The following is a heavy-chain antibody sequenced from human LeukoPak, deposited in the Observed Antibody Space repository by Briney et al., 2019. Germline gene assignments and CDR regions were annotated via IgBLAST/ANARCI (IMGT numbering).Heavy chain of an antibody. Sequence: GRSLRLSCAASGLIFCNYGIHWVRQAPGKGLEWVALIWYDGSNQYYADSVKGRFTISRDNSKNTVYLEMNSLRAEDTAVYYCARPDSSGSSYYGLDVWGQGTTVTVSS. CDR3: ARPDSSGSSYYGLDV. V-gene: IGHV3-33*01. D-gene: IGHD6-25*01. CDR1: GLIFCNYG. J-gene: IGHJ6*02. CDR2: IWYDGSNQ.